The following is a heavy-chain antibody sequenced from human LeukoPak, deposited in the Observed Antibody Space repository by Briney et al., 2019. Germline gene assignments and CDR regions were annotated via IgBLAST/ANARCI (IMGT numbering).Heavy chain of an antibody. CDR2: IYTSGST. D-gene: IGHD5-12*01. V-gene: IGHV4-4*07. Sequence: SETLSLTCTVSGGSISSYYWSWIRQPVGKGLEWIGRIYTSGSTNYNPSLKSRVTMSVDTSKNQFSLKLSSVTAADTAVYYCARAIGGYSGYLYYYYYYMDVWGKGTTVTVSS. CDR1: GGSISSYY. J-gene: IGHJ6*03. CDR3: ARAIGGYSGYLYYYYYYMDV.